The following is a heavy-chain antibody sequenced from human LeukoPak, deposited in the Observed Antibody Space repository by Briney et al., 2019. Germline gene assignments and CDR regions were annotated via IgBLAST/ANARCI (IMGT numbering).Heavy chain of an antibody. CDR3: ASLEYSSGWYQFDY. CDR2: INPKSGAT. V-gene: IGHV1-2*02. Sequence: ASVKVSCKASGYLFTDFYLQWIRQAPGQGLEWMGWINPKSGATRYAPQYQGRVALTSDTSRTTAYMELTRLASDDTAVYYCASLEYSSGWYQFDYWGQGTLVTVSS. CDR1: GYLFTDFY. D-gene: IGHD6-19*01. J-gene: IGHJ4*02.